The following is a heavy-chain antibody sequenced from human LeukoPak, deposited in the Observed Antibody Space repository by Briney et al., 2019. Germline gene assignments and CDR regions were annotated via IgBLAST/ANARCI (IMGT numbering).Heavy chain of an antibody. J-gene: IGHJ6*03. CDR3: ARETYYYDSSGYYYYYYYMDV. Sequence: PGGSLRLSCAASGFTFSDYHMSWIRQAPGKGLEWVSYISSSGSTIYYADSVKGRFTISRDNAKNSLYLQMNSLRAEDTAVYYCARETYYYDSSGYYYYYYYMDVWGKGTTVTVSS. D-gene: IGHD3-22*01. CDR1: GFTFSDYH. CDR2: ISSSGSTI. V-gene: IGHV3-11*04.